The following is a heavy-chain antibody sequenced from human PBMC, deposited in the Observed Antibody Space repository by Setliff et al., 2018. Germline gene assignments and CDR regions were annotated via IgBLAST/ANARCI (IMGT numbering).Heavy chain of an antibody. CDR3: ARHPSSGSYYGGSIFYFDD. Sequence: PSETLSLTCTVSGGSTSGYFWNWIRQPPGKGLEWIGHIYASGSTKYNPSLRSRVTISVDTSKNHFSLKLSFVTAADTAVYYCARHPSSGSYYGGSIFYFDDWGPGILVTVSS. D-gene: IGHD1-26*01. V-gene: IGHV4-59*08. J-gene: IGHJ4*02. CDR1: GGSTSGYF. CDR2: IYASGST.